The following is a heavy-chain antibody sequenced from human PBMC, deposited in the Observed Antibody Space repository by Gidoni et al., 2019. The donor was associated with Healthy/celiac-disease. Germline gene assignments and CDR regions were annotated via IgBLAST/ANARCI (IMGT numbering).Heavy chain of an antibody. Sequence: QVQLQQWGAGLLKPSEPLSLTCSVYGVSFIGYYWSWIRQPPGKGREWLGELNHSGSPNDNPALKSRVTISVDTSKNQFSLKLSSVTAADTAVYYCARGSGVVVPAAIPFWPHYYYYGMDVGGQGTTVTVSS. CDR3: ARGSGVVVPAAIPFWPHYYYYGMDV. J-gene: IGHJ6*02. D-gene: IGHD2-2*02. CDR1: GVSFIGYY. CDR2: LNHSGSP. V-gene: IGHV4-34*01.